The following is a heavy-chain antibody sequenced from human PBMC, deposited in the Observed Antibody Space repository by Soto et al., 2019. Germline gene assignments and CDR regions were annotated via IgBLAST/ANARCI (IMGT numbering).Heavy chain of an antibody. D-gene: IGHD1-26*01. CDR2: IWNDGSNT. CDR3: AREGLSGSQPEFDN. J-gene: IGHJ4*02. V-gene: IGHV3-33*01. CDR1: GFIFSSFG. Sequence: QVQLVESGGGVVQPGRSLRLSCVVSGFIFSSFGMHWVRQAPGKGLEWVGFIWNDGSNTDYVDSVEDGFTISRDNSKNTLCLHMNSLRDEDTAVYYCAREGLSGSQPEFDNRGQGTLVTLSS.